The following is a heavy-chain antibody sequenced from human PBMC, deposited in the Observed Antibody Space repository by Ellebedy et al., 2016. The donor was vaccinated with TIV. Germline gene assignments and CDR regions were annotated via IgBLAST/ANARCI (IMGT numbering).Heavy chain of an antibody. Sequence: GESLKISCQTSGYNFPNYWIDWVRQMPGKGLEWMGIIYPGDSNTRYSPSFQGQVTISVDKSLNTAYLQFSSLKASDTAIYYCARGMVYANGRPGALDLWGQGTMVTVSS. CDR3: ARGMVYANGRPGALDL. D-gene: IGHD2-8*01. CDR2: IYPGDSNT. CDR1: GYNFPNYW. J-gene: IGHJ3*01. V-gene: IGHV5-51*01.